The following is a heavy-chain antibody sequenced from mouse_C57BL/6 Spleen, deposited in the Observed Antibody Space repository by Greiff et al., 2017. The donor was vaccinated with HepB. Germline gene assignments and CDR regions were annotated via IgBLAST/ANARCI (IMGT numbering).Heavy chain of an antibody. Sequence: DVQLVESGPGLVKPSQSLSLTCSVTGYSITSGYYWNWIRQFPGNKLEWMGYISYDGSNKYNPSLKNRISITRDTSKNQFFLKLNSVTTEDTATYYCAAYDYDDAYWGQGTLLTVSA. CDR1: GYSITSGYY. V-gene: IGHV3-6*01. D-gene: IGHD2-4*01. J-gene: IGHJ3*01. CDR2: ISYDGSN. CDR3: AAYDYDDAY.